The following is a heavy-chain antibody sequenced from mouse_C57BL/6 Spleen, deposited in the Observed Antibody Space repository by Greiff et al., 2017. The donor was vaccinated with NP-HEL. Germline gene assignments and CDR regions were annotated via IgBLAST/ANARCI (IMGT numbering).Heavy chain of an antibody. D-gene: IGHD1-1*01. V-gene: IGHV1-85*01. CDR2: IYPRDGST. CDR1: GYTFTSYD. CDR3: ARSDYGSSYDFDY. Sequence: VQLVESGPELVKPGASVKLSCKASGYTFTSYDINWVKQRPGQGLEWIGWIYPRDGSTKYNEKFKGKATLTVDTSSSTAYMELHSLTSEDSAVYFCARSDYGSSYDFDYWGQGTTLTVSS. J-gene: IGHJ2*01.